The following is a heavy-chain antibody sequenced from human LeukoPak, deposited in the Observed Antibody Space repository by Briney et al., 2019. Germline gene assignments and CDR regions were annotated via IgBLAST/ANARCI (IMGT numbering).Heavy chain of an antibody. Sequence: ASVKVSCKASGGTFSSYAISWVRQAPGQGLEWMGGIIPIFGTANYAQKFQGRVTITADKSTSTAYMELSSLRSEDTAVYYCASRNDSSGYYPTYYYHYMDVWGKGTTVTVSS. V-gene: IGHV1-69*06. CDR2: IIPIFGTA. CDR3: ASRNDSSGYYPTYYYHYMDV. J-gene: IGHJ6*03. D-gene: IGHD3-22*01. CDR1: GGTFSSYA.